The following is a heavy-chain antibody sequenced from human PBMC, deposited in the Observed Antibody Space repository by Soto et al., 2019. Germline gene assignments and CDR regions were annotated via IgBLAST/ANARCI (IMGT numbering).Heavy chain of an antibody. CDR3: ATTTIDNYYDSSGNLDY. D-gene: IGHD3-22*01. Sequence: ASVKVSCKVSGYTLTELSMHWVRQAPGKGLEWMGGFDPEDGKTIYAQKFQGRVTMTEDTSTDTAYMELSSLRSEDTAVYYCATTTIDNYYDSSGNLDYWAQGTLVTVSS. CDR2: FDPEDGKT. J-gene: IGHJ4*02. CDR1: GYTLTELS. V-gene: IGHV1-24*01.